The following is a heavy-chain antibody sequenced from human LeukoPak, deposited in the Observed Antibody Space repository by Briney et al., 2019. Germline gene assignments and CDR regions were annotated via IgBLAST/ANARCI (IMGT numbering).Heavy chain of an antibody. D-gene: IGHD3-10*01. CDR3: ARDLNYYGSGSHSGY. CDR1: GYAIISGGFS. J-gene: IGHJ4*02. Sequence: SETLSLTCTVSGYAIISGGFSWNWIRQPPGKGLEWIGCIYDRGPAHYNPSLKSRFTISVDRPKNQFFLNVTSLTAADTAVYYCARDLNYYGSGSHSGYWGQGTLVTVSS. V-gene: IGHV4-30-2*01. CDR2: IYDRGPA.